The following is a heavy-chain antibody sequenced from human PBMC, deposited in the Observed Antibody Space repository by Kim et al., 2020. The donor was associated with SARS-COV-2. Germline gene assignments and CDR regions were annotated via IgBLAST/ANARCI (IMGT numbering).Heavy chain of an antibody. CDR3: AREKFRAPPLSLLGRTSTSYYYYGMDV. CDR1: GGTFSSYA. D-gene: IGHD3-9*01. CDR2: IIPIFGTA. V-gene: IGHV1-69*13. J-gene: IGHJ6*02. Sequence: SVKVSCKASGGTFSSYAISWVRQAPGQGLEWMGGIIPIFGTANYAQKFQGRVTITADESTSTAYMELSSLRSEDTAVYYCAREKFRAPPLSLLGRTSTSYYYYGMDVWGQGTTVTVSS.